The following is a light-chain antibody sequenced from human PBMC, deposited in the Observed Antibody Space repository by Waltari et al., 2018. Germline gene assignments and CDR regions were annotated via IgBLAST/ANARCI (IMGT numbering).Light chain of an antibody. CDR3: ATWDDRLTGVV. J-gene: IGLJ2*01. CDR1: YSNIGNNM. V-gene: IGLV1-44*01. Sequence: QSTLTQPPLASGTPGQRVSISCSGTYSNIGNNMVNWYQQVPGTAPKLLIYSNDQRPSGVPDRFSGSKSGPSASLTISGLQSDDEADYYCATWDDRLTGVVFGGGTKVTVL. CDR2: SND.